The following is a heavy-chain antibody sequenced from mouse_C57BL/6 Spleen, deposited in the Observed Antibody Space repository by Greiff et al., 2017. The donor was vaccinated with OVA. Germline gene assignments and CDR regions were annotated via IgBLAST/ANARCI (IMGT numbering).Heavy chain of an antibody. Sequence: SCKASGYTFTSYWMHRVKQRPGRGLEWIGRIDPNSGGTTYNQKFKAKATLTVDKSSSTAYMQLKSLTSDDSAVYYCARYHYDYDEFAYWGQGTLVTVSA. CDR3: ARYHYDYDEFAY. CDR1: GYTFTSYW. CDR2: IDPNSGGT. D-gene: IGHD2-4*01. V-gene: IGHV1-62-3*01. J-gene: IGHJ3*01.